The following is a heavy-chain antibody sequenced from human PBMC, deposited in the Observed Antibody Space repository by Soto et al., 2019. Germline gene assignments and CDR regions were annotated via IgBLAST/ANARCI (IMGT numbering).Heavy chain of an antibody. D-gene: IGHD3-10*01. Sequence: QVQLVQSGAEVKKPGSSVKVSCKTSGVSFNNNGIGWVRQAPGHGLEWMGGVSPPFRTSNYARKFQGRILITADASTGTVNMVLSSLTSEDTAQYYCARVLYYGSGSYSPYGMDVWGQGTTVTVSS. J-gene: IGHJ6*02. V-gene: IGHV1-69*01. CDR3: ARVLYYGSGSYSPYGMDV. CDR1: GVSFNNNG. CDR2: VSPPFRTS.